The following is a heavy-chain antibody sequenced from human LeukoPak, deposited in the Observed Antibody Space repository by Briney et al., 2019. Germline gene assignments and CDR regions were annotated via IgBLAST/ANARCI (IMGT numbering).Heavy chain of an antibody. J-gene: IGHJ6*03. D-gene: IGHD6-13*01. CDR3: ARDGQVMTSSSWYYYYYYMDV. CDR2: ISGSGGST. CDR1: GFTFSSYA. V-gene: IGHV3-23*01. Sequence: GGSLRLSCAASGFTFSSYAMSWVRQAPGKGLEWVSAISGSGGSTYYADSVKGRFTISRDNAKNTLYLHMNSLRADDTAVYYCARDGQVMTSSSWYYYYYYMDVWGKGTTVTVSS.